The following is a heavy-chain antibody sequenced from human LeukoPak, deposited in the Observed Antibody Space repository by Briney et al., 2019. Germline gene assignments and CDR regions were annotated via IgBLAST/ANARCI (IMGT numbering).Heavy chain of an antibody. V-gene: IGHV3-30-3*01. Sequence: GRSLRLSCAASGFTFSSYAMHWVRQAPGKGLEWVAMISYDGTNKYYADSVKGRLTISRDNSQNTLYLQMNSLRAEDTAVYYCARAPFYSGLDFWGQGTLVTVS. J-gene: IGHJ4*02. CDR1: GFTFSSYA. D-gene: IGHD1-26*01. CDR3: ARAPFYSGLDF. CDR2: ISYDGTNK.